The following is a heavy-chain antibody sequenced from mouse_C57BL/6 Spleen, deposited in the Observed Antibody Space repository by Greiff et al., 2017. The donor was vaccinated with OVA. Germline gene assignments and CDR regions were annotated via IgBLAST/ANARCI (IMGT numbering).Heavy chain of an antibody. CDR3: ARSGYGSSYDYAMDY. J-gene: IGHJ4*01. D-gene: IGHD1-1*01. V-gene: IGHV1-80*01. CDR1: GYAFSSYW. Sequence: VQLQQSGAELVKPGASVKISCKASGYAFSSYWMNWVKQRPGKGLEWIGQIYPGDGDTNYNGKFKGKATLTADKSSSTAYMQLSSLTSEDSAVYFCARSGYGSSYDYAMDYWGQGTSVTVSS. CDR2: IYPGDGDT.